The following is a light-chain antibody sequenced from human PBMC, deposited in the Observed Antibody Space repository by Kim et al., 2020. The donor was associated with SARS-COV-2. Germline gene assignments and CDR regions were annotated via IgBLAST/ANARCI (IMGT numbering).Light chain of an antibody. J-gene: IGKJ2*01. CDR3: QQYYDWPPEFT. V-gene: IGKV3-15*01. Sequence: SPGERAPPSCGASQGIDTNLNWYQQLPGQPPRLVIYVASSRAIGIPARFSCSGSGTEFTLTISSLQSEDFAVYYCQQYYDWPPEFTFGQGTKLEI. CDR2: VAS. CDR1: QGIDTN.